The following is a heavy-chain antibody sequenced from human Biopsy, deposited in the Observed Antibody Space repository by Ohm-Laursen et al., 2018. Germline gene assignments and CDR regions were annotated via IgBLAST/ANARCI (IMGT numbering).Heavy chain of an antibody. Sequence: SSVKVSCKASGYIFTYRYLHWVRQAPGQALEWLGWITIYNGNIKYAQRFQDRLSITRHTSLHTAYMELGGLRSDDTAVYFCVRPPLRDGDPYYFESWGQGTLVTVSS. CDR2: ITIYNGNI. CDR3: VRPPLRDGDPYYFES. J-gene: IGHJ4*02. CDR1: GYIFTYRY. D-gene: IGHD2-21*02. V-gene: IGHV1-45*02.